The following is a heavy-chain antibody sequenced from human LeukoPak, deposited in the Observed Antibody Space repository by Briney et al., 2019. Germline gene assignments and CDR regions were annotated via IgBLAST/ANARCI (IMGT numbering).Heavy chain of an antibody. V-gene: IGHV1-8*01. CDR1: GYTFTNYD. D-gene: IGHD6-13*01. Sequence: ASVKVACKASGYTFTNYDINWVRQATGQGLEWMGWRNPNSGRAGFAQKFQGRLTMTADTSISTAYMELSSLTSDDTAVYYCARGPVSTHGMDVWGQGTTVTVSS. CDR2: RNPNSGRA. J-gene: IGHJ6*02. CDR3: ARGPVSTHGMDV.